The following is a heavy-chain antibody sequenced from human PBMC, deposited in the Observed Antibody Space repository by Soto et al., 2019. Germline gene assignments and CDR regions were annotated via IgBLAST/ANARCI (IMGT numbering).Heavy chain of an antibody. D-gene: IGHD6-6*01. Sequence: GSLRLSCAASGFTFSSYSMNWVRQAPGKGLEWVSSISSSSFSINYADSVKGRFSISRDNAQNSLHLQMSNLRAEDTAVYYCARNESSNIYGMDVWGQGTTVTVSS. CDR3: ARNESSNIYGMDV. V-gene: IGHV3-21*01. CDR2: ISSSSFSI. CDR1: GFTFSSYS. J-gene: IGHJ6*02.